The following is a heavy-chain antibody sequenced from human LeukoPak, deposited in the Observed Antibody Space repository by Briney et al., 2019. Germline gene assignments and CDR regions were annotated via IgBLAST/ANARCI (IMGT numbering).Heavy chain of an antibody. Sequence: PGGSLRLSCAASGFTFSSYWMHWVRQAPGKGLEWVGRIKSKTDGGTTDYAAPVKGRFTISRDDSKNTLYLQMNSLKTEDTAVYYCTTRGITMVRGVIIPFDYWGQGTLVTVSS. CDR1: GFTFSSYW. V-gene: IGHV3-15*01. CDR2: IKSKTDGGTT. D-gene: IGHD3-10*01. CDR3: TTRGITMVRGVIIPFDY. J-gene: IGHJ4*02.